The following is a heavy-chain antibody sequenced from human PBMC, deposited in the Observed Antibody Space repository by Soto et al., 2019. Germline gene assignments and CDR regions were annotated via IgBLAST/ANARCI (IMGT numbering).Heavy chain of an antibody. CDR2: IFPTGTT. CDR1: GDSINSEY. V-gene: IGHV4-4*09. Sequence: QVQLQESGPGLVRPSETLSLTCSVSGDSINSEYWTWIRQTPGKGLEWIGYIFPTGTTNYNPSLKSRVIISVDRSKNQFSLDLFSVTAADTAIYYCARCMGYDDSGRFDPTFDRWGQGTRVTVSS. J-gene: IGHJ4*02. CDR3: ARCMGYDDSGRFDPTFDR. D-gene: IGHD3-22*01.